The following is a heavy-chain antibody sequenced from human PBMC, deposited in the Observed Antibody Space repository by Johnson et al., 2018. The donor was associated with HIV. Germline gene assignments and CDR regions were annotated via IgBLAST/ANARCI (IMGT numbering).Heavy chain of an antibody. CDR2: ISYDGSNK. Sequence: QVQLVESGGGVVQPGRSLRLSCAASGFTFSSYGMHWVRQAPGKGLEWVAVISYDGSNKYYADSVKGRFTISRYNSKNTLYLQMNSLRAEDTAVYYCARDGLEVDAFDIWGQGTMVTVSS. V-gene: IGHV3-30*03. D-gene: IGHD3-3*01. CDR3: ARDGLEVDAFDI. J-gene: IGHJ3*02. CDR1: GFTFSSYG.